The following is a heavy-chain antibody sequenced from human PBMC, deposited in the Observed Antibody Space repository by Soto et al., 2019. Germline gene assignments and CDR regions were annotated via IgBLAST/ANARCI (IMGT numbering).Heavy chain of an antibody. V-gene: IGHV3-23*01. Sequence: EVQLLESGGGLVQPGGSLRLSCAASGSSFSSYAMTWVRQAPGEGLEWVSTIGRSGHDTYIADSVKGRFTISRDNSKNTVYLQMNSLRADDTAVYHCVKGGRIEISDYWGQGTLVTVSS. D-gene: IGHD2-15*01. CDR2: IGRSGHDT. CDR1: GSSFSSYA. J-gene: IGHJ4*02. CDR3: VKGGRIEISDY.